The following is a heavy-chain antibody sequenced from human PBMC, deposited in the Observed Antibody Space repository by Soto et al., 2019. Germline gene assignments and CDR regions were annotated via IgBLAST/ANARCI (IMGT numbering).Heavy chain of an antibody. CDR3: AIYTPSSSYFNH. J-gene: IGHJ4*02. V-gene: IGHV1-8*01. CDR2: MNPQSGKT. D-gene: IGHD6-6*01. Sequence: QVQLVQSGAEAKKPGASVKVSCKASGYTFSNHDINWVRQASGQGLEWMGWMNPQSGKTEYVQKFQGRVTMTRATSMSTAYMEVSSLTSDDTAVYYCAIYTPSSSYFNHWGQGALVTVSS. CDR1: GYTFSNHD.